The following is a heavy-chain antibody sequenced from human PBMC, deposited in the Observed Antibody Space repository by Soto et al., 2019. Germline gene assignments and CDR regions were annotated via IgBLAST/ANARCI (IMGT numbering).Heavy chain of an antibody. CDR2: INHSGST. Sequence: QVQLQQWGAGLLKPSETLSLTCAVYGGSFSPYFWSWIRQPPGKGLEWIGEINHSGSTNYNPSRTRRATFSVDTSKNQVSLKLTSVTAADTAVYYCARLASGWQYYYFDFWGRGTPVTVSS. CDR1: GGSFSPYF. CDR3: ARLASGWQYYYFDF. D-gene: IGHD6-19*01. V-gene: IGHV4-34*01. J-gene: IGHJ2*01.